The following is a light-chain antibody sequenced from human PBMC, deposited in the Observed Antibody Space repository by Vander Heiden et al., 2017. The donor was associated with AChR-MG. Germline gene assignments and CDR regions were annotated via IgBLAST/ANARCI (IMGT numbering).Light chain of an antibody. CDR1: QSVSSN. CDR3: QHYDKWPPWT. Sequence: DILMTQSPATLSVSPGERATLSCRASQSVSSNLAWYQQKPGQSPRLIIYGASTRATGIPARFSGAGSGTDFTLSISSLQSEDFGVYYCQHYDKWPPWTFGQGTKVEIK. V-gene: IGKV3-15*01. J-gene: IGKJ1*01. CDR2: GAS.